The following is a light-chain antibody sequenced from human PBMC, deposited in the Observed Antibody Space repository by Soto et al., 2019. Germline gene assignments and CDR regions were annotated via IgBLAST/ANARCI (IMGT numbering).Light chain of an antibody. CDR2: DVS. CDR1: SSDVGGYNY. V-gene: IGLV2-11*01. Sequence: QSVLTQPRSVSGSPGQSVTISCTGTSSDVGGYNYVSWYQQHPGKAPKLMIYDVSKRPSGVPDRFSGSKSGNTASLTISGLRAEDEADYYCCSYAGSYTFWVFGTGTKLTVL. J-gene: IGLJ1*01. CDR3: CSYAGSYTFWV.